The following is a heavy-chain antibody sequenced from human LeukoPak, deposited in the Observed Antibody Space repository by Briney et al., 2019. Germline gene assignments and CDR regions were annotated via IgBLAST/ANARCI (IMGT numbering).Heavy chain of an antibody. Sequence: ASVKVSCKASGYTFTTYKMHWVRQAPGQGLEWVGIINSSDGDSRSAQKFQGRVTMTRDTSTRTVYMELSSLRSEDTAVYYCAKDGGGYSADYWGQGTLVTVSS. CDR3: AKDGGGYSADY. CDR1: GYTFTTYK. CDR2: INSSDGDS. J-gene: IGHJ4*02. V-gene: IGHV1-46*01. D-gene: IGHD3-10*01.